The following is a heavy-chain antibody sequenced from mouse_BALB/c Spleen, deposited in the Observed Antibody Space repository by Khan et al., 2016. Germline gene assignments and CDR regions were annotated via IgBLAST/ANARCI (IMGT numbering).Heavy chain of an antibody. V-gene: IGHV7-3*02. CDR2: IRNKANGYTI. J-gene: IGHJ4*01. CDR3: ARLMHYYAMDY. CDR1: GFTFTDYY. Sequence: EVELVESGGGLVQPGGSLRLSCVTAGFTFTDYYMSWVRQPPGTALEWLGFIRNKANGYTIEYSASVKGRFTISRDNSQSILYLQMNTLRAEDSATYYCARLMHYYAMDYGGQGTSVTVSS.